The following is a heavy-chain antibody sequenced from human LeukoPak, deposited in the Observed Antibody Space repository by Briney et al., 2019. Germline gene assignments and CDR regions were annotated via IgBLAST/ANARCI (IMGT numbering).Heavy chain of an antibody. CDR2: LSASGATT. CDR3: ARVAAAFDAFDI. V-gene: IGHV3-23*01. Sequence: GGSLRLSCAASGFTFSSYVLSWVRQAPGKGLEWVSGLSASGATTYYADSVKGRFTISRDNAKNSLYLQMNSLRAEDTAVYYCARVAAAFDAFDIWGQGTMVTVSS. J-gene: IGHJ3*02. D-gene: IGHD6-13*01. CDR1: GFTFSSYV.